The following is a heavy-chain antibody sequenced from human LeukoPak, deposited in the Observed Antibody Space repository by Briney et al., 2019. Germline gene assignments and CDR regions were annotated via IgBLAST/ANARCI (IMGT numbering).Heavy chain of an antibody. CDR3: ARPFYDILTGYYAEYFQH. Sequence: ASVKVSCKASGGTFSSYAISWVRQAPGQGLEWMGRIIPIIGIANYAQKFQGRVTITVDKSTSTAYMELSSLRSEDTAVYYCARPFYDILTGYYAEYFQHWGQGTLVTVSS. V-gene: IGHV1-69*04. D-gene: IGHD3-9*01. J-gene: IGHJ1*01. CDR2: IIPIIGIA. CDR1: GGTFSSYA.